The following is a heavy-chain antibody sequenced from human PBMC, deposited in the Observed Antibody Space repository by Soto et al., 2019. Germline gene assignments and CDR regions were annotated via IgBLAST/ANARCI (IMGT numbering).Heavy chain of an antibody. CDR1: GFTVSSHA. D-gene: IGHD2-8*01. Sequence: GGSLRLYCAASGFTVSSHAMSWVRQAPRKGLEWVSSISGSGDGTYYGDSVKGRFTISRDSSSSTLYLEMKNLRGEDTAVYFCTRSRRSILMVYGFGGMDVWGQGTTVTVSS. CDR3: TRSRRSILMVYGFGGMDV. J-gene: IGHJ6*02. V-gene: IGHV3-23*01. CDR2: ISGSGDGT.